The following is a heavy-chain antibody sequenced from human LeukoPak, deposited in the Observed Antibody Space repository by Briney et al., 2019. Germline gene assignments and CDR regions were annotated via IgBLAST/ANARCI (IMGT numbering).Heavy chain of an antibody. CDR1: GGSFSVYY. J-gene: IGHJ6*03. D-gene: IGHD3-10*01. Sequence: SETLSLTCAVDGGSFSVYYWSWIRQPPGKGLEWMGEINHIGSTNYNPSLKSRVTISIDTSKNQFSLKLSSVTAADTAVYYCARGDTNSGSRSYFGYYFYYMDVWGKGTTVTVSS. V-gene: IGHV4-34*01. CDR2: INHIGST. CDR3: ARGDTNSGSRSYFGYYFYYMDV.